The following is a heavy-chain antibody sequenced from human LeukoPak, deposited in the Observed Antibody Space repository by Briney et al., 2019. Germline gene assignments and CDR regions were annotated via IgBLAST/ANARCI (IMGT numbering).Heavy chain of an antibody. V-gene: IGHV4-59*01. D-gene: IGHD7-27*01. Sequence: SETLSLTRTVSGGSISSYYWSWIRQPPGKGLEWIGYIYYSGSTNYNPSLKSRVTISVDTSKNQSSLKLSSVTAADTAVYYCARDGDLGFDPWGQGTLVTVSS. CDR2: IYYSGST. J-gene: IGHJ5*02. CDR3: ARDGDLGFDP. CDR1: GGSISSYY.